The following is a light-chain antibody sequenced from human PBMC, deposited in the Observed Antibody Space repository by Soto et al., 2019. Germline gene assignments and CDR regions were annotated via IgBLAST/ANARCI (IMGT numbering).Light chain of an antibody. CDR2: DVT. CDR3: SSYAGSNNFVV. CDR1: RGDVGGYNY. Sequence: QSALTQPASVSGSPGQSITISCTGTRGDVGGYNYVSWYQQHPGKAPKLLIYDVTKRPSGVPDRFSGSKSGNTASLTVSGLQAEDEADYYCSSYAGSNNFVVFGGGTKLTVL. J-gene: IGLJ2*01. V-gene: IGLV2-8*01.